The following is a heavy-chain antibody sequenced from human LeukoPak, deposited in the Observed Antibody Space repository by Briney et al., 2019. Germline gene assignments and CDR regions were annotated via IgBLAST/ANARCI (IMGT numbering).Heavy chain of an antibody. V-gene: IGHV3-48*04. CDR2: ISSSSSTI. CDR3: ARDVQYYYDSSGYYRTAYYYYYYYMDV. D-gene: IGHD3-22*01. CDR1: GFTFSSYS. J-gene: IGHJ6*03. Sequence: GGSLRLSCAASGFTFSSYSMNWVRQAPGKGLEWVSYISSSSSTIYYADSVKGRFTISRDNAKNSLYLQMNSLRAEDTAVYYCARDVQYYYDSSGYYRTAYYYYYYYMDVWGKGTTVTVSS.